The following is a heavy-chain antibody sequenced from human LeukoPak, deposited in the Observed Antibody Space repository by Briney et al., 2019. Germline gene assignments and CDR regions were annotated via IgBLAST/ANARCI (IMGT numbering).Heavy chain of an antibody. V-gene: IGHV3-33*01. CDR1: GFTFSSYG. D-gene: IGHD3-10*01. CDR2: IWYDGSNK. Sequence: GGSLRLSCAASGFTFSSYGMHWVRQAPGKGLEWVAVIWYDGSNKYYADSVKGRFTISRDNSRSTLYLQMNSLRPEDTAIYYCAREGYYGSGSSPSLYFDYWGQGTLVTVSS. J-gene: IGHJ4*02. CDR3: AREGYYGSGSSPSLYFDY.